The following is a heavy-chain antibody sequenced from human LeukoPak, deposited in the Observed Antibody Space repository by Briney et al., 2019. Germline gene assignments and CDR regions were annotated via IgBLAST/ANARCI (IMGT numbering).Heavy chain of an antibody. V-gene: IGHV4-59*01. CDR1: GGSISSYY. Sequence: SETLSLTCTVSGGSISSYYWNWIRQPPGKGLEWIGYIYSSGSTNYNPSLKSRVTISVDTSKNQFSLKLSSVTAADTAVYYCASAMYSGSRKYFDYWGQGTLVTVSS. CDR2: IYSSGST. J-gene: IGHJ4*02. CDR3: ASAMYSGSRKYFDY. D-gene: IGHD1-26*01.